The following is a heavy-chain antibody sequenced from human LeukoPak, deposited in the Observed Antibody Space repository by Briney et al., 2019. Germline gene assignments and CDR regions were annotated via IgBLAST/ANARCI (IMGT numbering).Heavy chain of an antibody. CDR3: AKLLSDDSSGYRTANFDY. D-gene: IGHD3-22*01. Sequence: GSLRLSCAASGFTFSSYGMHWVRQAPGKGLEWVAVISYDGSNKYYADSVKGRFTISRDNSKNTLYLQMNSLRAEDTAVYYCAKLLSDDSSGYRTANFDYWGQGTLVTVSS. J-gene: IGHJ4*02. CDR1: GFTFSSYG. V-gene: IGHV3-30*18. CDR2: ISYDGSNK.